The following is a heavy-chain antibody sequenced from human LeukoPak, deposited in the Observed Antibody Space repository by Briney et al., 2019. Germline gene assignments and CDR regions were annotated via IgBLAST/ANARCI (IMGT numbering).Heavy chain of an antibody. Sequence: SETLSLTCAVYGGSFSGYYWSWIRQPPGKGLEWIGEINHSGSTNYNPSLKSRVTISVDTSKNQFSLKLTSVTAADTAVYYCARHDESYYYGSGSYYNVGSPFDPWGQGTLVTVSS. CDR2: INHSGST. J-gene: IGHJ5*02. V-gene: IGHV4-34*01. CDR3: ARHDESYYYGSGSYYNVGSPFDP. CDR1: GGSFSGYY. D-gene: IGHD3-10*01.